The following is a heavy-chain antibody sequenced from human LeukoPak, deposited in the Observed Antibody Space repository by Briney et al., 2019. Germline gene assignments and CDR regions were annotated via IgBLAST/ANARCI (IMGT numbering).Heavy chain of an antibody. V-gene: IGHV4-39*07. CDR1: GGSISSSSYY. CDR2: IYYSGST. Sequence: PSETLSLTCTVSGGSISSSSYYWGWIRQPPGKGLEWIGSIYYSGSTYYNPSLKSRVTISVDTSKNQFSLKLSSVTAADTAVYYCARAATMIVVAPRGDAFDIWGQGTMVTVSS. CDR3: ARAATMIVVAPRGDAFDI. D-gene: IGHD3-22*01. J-gene: IGHJ3*02.